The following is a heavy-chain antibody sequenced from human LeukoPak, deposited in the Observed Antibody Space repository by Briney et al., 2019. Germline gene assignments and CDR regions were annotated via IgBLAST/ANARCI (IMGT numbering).Heavy chain of an antibody. V-gene: IGHV1-18*01. D-gene: IGHD2/OR15-2a*01. J-gene: IGHJ4*02. CDR2: ISVYNGDT. Sequence: ASVKVSCKASGYTFTSFDISWVRQAPGQGLEWMGWISVYNGDTNYAQKLQDRVTMSTDTSTSTAYMELRSLRSDDTAVYYCARVSRGVNICDSWGQGTLVTVSS. CDR1: GYTFTSFD. CDR3: ARVSRGVNICDS.